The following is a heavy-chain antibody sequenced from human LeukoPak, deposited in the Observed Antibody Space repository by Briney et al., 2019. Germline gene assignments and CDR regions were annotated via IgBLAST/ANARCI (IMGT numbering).Heavy chain of an antibody. CDR2: ISDYNGNT. V-gene: IGHV1-18*01. D-gene: IGHD3-22*01. CDR1: GYTFTSYG. CDR3: ARVSSSGYQGIYYYYMDV. Sequence: ASVKVSCKASGYTFTSYGISWVRQAPRQGLEWMGLISDYNGNTNYAQKLQGRVTMTTDTSKSTAYMELRSLRSEDTAVYYCARVSSSGYQGIYYYYMDVWGKGTTVTVSS. J-gene: IGHJ6*03.